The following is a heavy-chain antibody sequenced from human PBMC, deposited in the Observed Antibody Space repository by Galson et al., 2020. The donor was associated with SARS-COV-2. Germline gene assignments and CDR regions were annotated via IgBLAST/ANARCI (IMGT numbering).Heavy chain of an antibody. CDR1: GFTFRNFY. D-gene: IGHD2-15*01. CDR3: LPQLGYQDYYYMDV. CDR2: INEDGSVE. Sequence: GGSLRLSCVASGFTFRNFYMSWVRQAPGKGLEWVANINEDGSVEDYMDSVRGRITISRDNAKNSLFLQMSSLRAEDTAVYYCLPQLGYQDYYYMDVWGQGTAVTVSS. J-gene: IGHJ6*01. V-gene: IGHV3-7*03.